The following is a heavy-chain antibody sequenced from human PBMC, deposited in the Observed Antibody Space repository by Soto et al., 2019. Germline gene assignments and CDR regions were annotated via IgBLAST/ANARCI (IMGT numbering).Heavy chain of an antibody. Sequence: QVQVVECGGCVVQPGRSLRLSCAASGFTFISYAMHWVGQAPGKGLEWVAVISFDGSTEYYADSVKGRFTISRDNSKNTVYLQINSLSSEDSAVYYCARSRHGSGSYTHFYYGLEVWGQGTTVTVSS. CDR3: ARSRHGSGSYTHFYYGLEV. J-gene: IGHJ6*02. CDR1: GFTFISYA. V-gene: IGHV3-30-3*01. D-gene: IGHD3-10*01. CDR2: ISFDGSTE.